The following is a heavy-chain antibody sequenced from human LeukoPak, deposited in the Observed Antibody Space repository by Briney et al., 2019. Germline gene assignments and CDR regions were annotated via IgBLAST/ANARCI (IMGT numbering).Heavy chain of an antibody. D-gene: IGHD6-19*01. J-gene: IGHJ5*02. V-gene: IGHV3-23*01. CDR2: ISGSGGST. CDR1: GFTFSSYA. CDR3: AKGEGSGWGFDP. Sequence: PGGSLRLSCAASGFTFSSYAMSWVRQAPGKGLERVSAISGSGGSTYYADSVKGRFTISRDNSKNTLYLQMNSLRAEDTAVYYCAKGEGSGWGFDPWGQGTLVTVSS.